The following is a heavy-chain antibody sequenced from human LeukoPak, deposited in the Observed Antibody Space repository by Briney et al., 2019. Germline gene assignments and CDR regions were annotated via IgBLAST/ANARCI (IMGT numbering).Heavy chain of an antibody. CDR3: ARDRVGSGWPRPFYFEF. J-gene: IGHJ4*02. D-gene: IGHD6-19*01. V-gene: IGHV1-2*02. CDR2: ISPNTGAT. Sequence: GASVKVSCKPSGYTFTGYYLDWVRQAPGQALEWMGWISPNTGATLYAQSFQGRVTMSRDTSISKAYLDLRSLRFDDTAVYYCARDRVGSGWPRPFYFEFWGQGTLVTVSS. CDR1: GYTFTGYY.